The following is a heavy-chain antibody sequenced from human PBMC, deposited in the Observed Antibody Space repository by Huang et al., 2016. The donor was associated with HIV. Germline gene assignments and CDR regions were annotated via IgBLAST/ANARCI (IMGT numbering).Heavy chain of an antibody. J-gene: IGHJ3*01. CDR1: GGPFSTHY. CDR3: ARGRDTTEMDTVDDALDV. CDR2: IKDNGLA. V-gene: IGHV4-34*02. D-gene: IGHD1-1*01. Sequence: QVRLQQWGGGLVRPSETLSRTCAVYGGPFSTHYWSWIRQSPGKGLEWIEEIKDNGLAHCNPSLMSRVIISVETSKNQFSRNVTAVTAAETAIYYCARGRDTTEMDTVDDALDVWDQGTLVIVSS.